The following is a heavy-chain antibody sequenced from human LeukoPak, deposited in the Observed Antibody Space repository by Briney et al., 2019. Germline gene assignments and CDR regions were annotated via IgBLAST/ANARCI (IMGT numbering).Heavy chain of an antibody. CDR1: GGSFSGYY. V-gene: IGHV4-34*01. CDR3: ARGLRFTMVRGPMRWFDP. D-gene: IGHD3-10*01. J-gene: IGHJ5*02. Sequence: SETLSLTCAVYGGSFSGYYWSWIRQPPGKGLEWMGEINHSGSTNYNPSLKSRVTISVDTSKNQFSLKLSSVTAADTAVYYCARGLRFTMVRGPMRWFDPWGQGTLVTVSS. CDR2: INHSGST.